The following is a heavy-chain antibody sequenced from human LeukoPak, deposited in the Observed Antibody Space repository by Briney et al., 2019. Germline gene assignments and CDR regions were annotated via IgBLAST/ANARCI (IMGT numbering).Heavy chain of an antibody. CDR3: ARVCRYSYGSEDYYFDY. Sequence: SVKVSCKASGYTFTSYGISWVRQAPGQGLEWMGWISAYNGNTNYAQKLQGRVTMTTDTSTSTAYMELRSLRSDDTAVYYCARVCRYSYGSEDYYFDYWGQGTLVTVSS. V-gene: IGHV1-18*01. D-gene: IGHD5-18*01. CDR1: GYTFTSYG. J-gene: IGHJ4*02. CDR2: ISAYNGNT.